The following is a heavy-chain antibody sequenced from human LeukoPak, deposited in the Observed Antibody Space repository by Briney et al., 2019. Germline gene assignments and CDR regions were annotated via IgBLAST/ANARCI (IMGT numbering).Heavy chain of an antibody. CDR2: ITSDGNTT. V-gene: IGHV3-74*01. CDR1: GFTFSSYW. CDR3: ARGNSHAFDI. J-gene: IGHJ3*02. Sequence: PGRSLRLSCAAPGFTFSSYWMHWVRHAPGKGLVWVSRITSDGNTTSYADSVKGRFTISRDNAKNTLYLQMNSLRVEDTAVYYCARGNSHAFDIWGQGTMVTVSS. D-gene: IGHD3-10*01.